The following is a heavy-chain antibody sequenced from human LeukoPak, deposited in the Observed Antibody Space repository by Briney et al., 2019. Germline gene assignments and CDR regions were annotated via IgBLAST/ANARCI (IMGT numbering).Heavy chain of an antibody. CDR1: AFRFSSYG. D-gene: IGHD3-10*01. Sequence: GGSLRLSCAASAFRFSSYGMHWVRQAPGKGPEWVAFIRSDSSNQYYADSVKGRFTISRDNSKNTLYLQMNSLRAEDTAVYYCARDGHWLYGSGSYYVDYWGQGTLVTVSS. CDR2: IRSDSSNQ. V-gene: IGHV3-30*02. J-gene: IGHJ4*02. CDR3: ARDGHWLYGSGSYYVDY.